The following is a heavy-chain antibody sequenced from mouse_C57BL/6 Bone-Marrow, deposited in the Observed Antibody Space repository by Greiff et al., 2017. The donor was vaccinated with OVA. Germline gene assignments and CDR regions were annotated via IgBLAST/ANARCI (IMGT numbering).Heavy chain of an antibody. CDR3: ARGPLFAY. V-gene: IGHV5-4*03. CDR2: ISDGGSYT. CDR1: GFTFSSYA. Sequence: DVMLVESGGGLVKPGGSLKLSCAASGFTFSSYAMSWVRQTPEKRLEWVATISDGGSYTYYPDNVKGRFTISRDNATNNLYLQMSHLKSEDTAMYYCARGPLFAYWGQGTLVTVSA. J-gene: IGHJ3*01.